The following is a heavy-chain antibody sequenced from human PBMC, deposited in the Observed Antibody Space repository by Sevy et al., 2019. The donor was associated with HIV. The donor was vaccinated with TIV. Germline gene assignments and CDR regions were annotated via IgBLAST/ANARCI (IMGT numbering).Heavy chain of an antibody. V-gene: IGHV3-74*01. CDR1: GFTFGSYW. CDR3: ARDSVTVSGIVLYALDI. J-gene: IGHJ3*02. CDR2: ISDDGRST. Sequence: GGSLRLSCGASGFTFGSYWMHWVRQVPGKGLEWVSRISDDGRSTTYADSVRGRFTISRDNAENTLYLQMNGLRADDTAVYYCARDSVTVSGIVLYALDIWGQGTMVTVSS. D-gene: IGHD3-3*01.